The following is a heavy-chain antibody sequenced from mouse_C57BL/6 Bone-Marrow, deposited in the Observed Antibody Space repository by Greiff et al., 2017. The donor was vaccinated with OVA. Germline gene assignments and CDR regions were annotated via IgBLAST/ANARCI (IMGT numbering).Heavy chain of an antibody. CDR1: GFTFSDYG. V-gene: IGHV5-17*01. CDR3: ATGYGGAWFAY. Sequence: EVKLVESGGGLVKPGGSLTLSCAASGFTFSDYGMHWVRQAPEEGLEWVAYISSGSSTIYYADTVKGRFTISRDNAKNTLFLQMTSLRSEDTAMYYCATGYGGAWFAYWGQGTLVTVSA. D-gene: IGHD2-2*01. J-gene: IGHJ3*01. CDR2: ISSGSSTI.